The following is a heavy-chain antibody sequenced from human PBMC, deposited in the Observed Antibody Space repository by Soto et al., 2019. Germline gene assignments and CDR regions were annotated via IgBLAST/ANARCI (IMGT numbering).Heavy chain of an antibody. CDR2: MSSGGGTI. D-gene: IGHD5-12*01. Sequence: EVQLVESGGGLVQPGGSLRLFCAASGFAFSSYEMDWVRQAPGKGLEWIAYMSSGGGTIYYADSVKGRFTISRDNARDSLYLEMNSLRVVDTAIYYCAKEKTVTDSGYDAFDVWGQGTMVTVS. CDR1: GFAFSSYE. V-gene: IGHV3-48*03. J-gene: IGHJ3*01. CDR3: AKEKTVTDSGYDAFDV.